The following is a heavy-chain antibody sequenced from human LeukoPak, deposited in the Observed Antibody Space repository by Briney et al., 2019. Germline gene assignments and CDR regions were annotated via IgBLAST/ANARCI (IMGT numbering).Heavy chain of an antibody. CDR3: ARDAPYSSGWRGFDY. V-gene: IGHV3-48*03. Sequence: GGSLRLSCEASGFTYSSYEMNWVRQAPGKGLKWVSYISSSGSTIYYTDSVKGRFTISRDNAKNSLYLQMNSLRAEDTAVYYCARDAPYSSGWRGFDYWGQGTLVTVSS. CDR1: GFTYSSYE. J-gene: IGHJ4*02. D-gene: IGHD6-19*01. CDR2: ISSSGSTI.